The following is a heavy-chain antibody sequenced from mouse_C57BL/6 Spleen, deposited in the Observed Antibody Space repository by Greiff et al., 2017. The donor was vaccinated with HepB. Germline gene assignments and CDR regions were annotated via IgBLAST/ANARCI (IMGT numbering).Heavy chain of an antibody. CDR1: GYAFSSYW. D-gene: IGHD4-1*01. CDR2: IYPGDGDT. V-gene: IGHV1-80*01. Sequence: VQLQQSGAELVKPGASVKISCKASGYAFSSYWMNWVKQRPGKGLEWIGQIYPGDGDTNYNGKFKGKATLTADKSSSTAYMQLSSLTSEDSAVYFCARGGNWVYYFDYWGQGTTLTVSS. CDR3: ARGGNWVYYFDY. J-gene: IGHJ2*01.